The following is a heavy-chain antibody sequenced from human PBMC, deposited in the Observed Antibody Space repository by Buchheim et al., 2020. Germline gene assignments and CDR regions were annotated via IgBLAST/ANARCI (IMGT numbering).Heavy chain of an antibody. Sequence: EVQLLESGGGLVQPGRSLRLSCTASGFTFGDYALNWVRQTPGKGLEWVGFIRSKAYGGTTEYAASVKGRFTISRADSKSIAYLQMNSLKTEDTAVYYCTKLGGGDDYGDYGGRQDYYYYDMDVWGQGTT. J-gene: IGHJ6*02. CDR2: IRSKAYGGTT. CDR1: GFTFGDYA. CDR3: TKLGGGDDYGDYGGRQDYYYYDMDV. V-gene: IGHV3-49*04. D-gene: IGHD4-17*01.